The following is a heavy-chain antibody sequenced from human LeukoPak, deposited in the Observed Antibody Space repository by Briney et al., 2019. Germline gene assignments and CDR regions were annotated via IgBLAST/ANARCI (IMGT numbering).Heavy chain of an antibody. J-gene: IGHJ5*02. D-gene: IGHD3-3*01. CDR2: ISWDGGVT. V-gene: IGHV3-43*01. CDR3: ASLRYDFWSGYYGYNWFDP. CDR1: GFIFDDYL. Sequence: GGSLRLSCAASGFIFDDYLIHWVRQRPGKGLEWVSLISWDGGVTYHADSVKGRFTISRDNSKNSLYLQMNSLRTEDTAVYYCASLRYDFWSGYYGYNWFDPWGQGTLVTVSS.